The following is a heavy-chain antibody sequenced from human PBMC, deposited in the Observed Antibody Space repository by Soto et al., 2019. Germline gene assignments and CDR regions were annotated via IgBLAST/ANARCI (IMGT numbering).Heavy chain of an antibody. D-gene: IGHD3-22*01. Sequence: SETLSLTCAVSGGSISSGGYSWSWIRQPPGKGLEWIGYIYHSGRTYYNPSLKSRVTISVDRSNNQFSLKMSSVTAADKAVYLCARVKGYYDSSGYYFWFDLWGQGTLVTVSS. CDR3: ARVKGYYDSSGYYFWFDL. J-gene: IGHJ5*02. CDR1: GGSISSGGYS. V-gene: IGHV4-30-2*01. CDR2: IYHSGRT.